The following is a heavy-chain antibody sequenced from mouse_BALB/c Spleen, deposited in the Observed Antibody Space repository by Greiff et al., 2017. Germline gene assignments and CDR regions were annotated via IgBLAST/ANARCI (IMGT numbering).Heavy chain of an antibody. J-gene: IGHJ3*01. CDR3: ARPPYGNYGFAY. V-gene: IGHV1S81*02. CDR1: GYTFTSYW. D-gene: IGHD2-1*01. CDR2: INPSNGRT. Sequence: QVQLQQSGADLVKPGASVKLSCKASGYTFTSYWMHWVKQRPGQGLEWIGEINPSNGRTNYNEKFKSKATLTVDKSSSTAYMQLSSLTSEDSAVYYCARPPYGNYGFAYWGQGTLVTVSA.